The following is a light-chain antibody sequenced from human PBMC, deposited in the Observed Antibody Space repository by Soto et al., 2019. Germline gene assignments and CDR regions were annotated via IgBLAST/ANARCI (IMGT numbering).Light chain of an antibody. CDR1: QSVSSSY. CDR3: QHYSTSTWT. Sequence: EIVLTQSPGTLSLSPGERATLSCRASQSVSSSYLAWYQKKPGQAPRLLIYGGSTRATGLPDRFSGRGFETDFTLTITELEPEDFAVYYCQHYSTSTWTFGQGTKVDIK. V-gene: IGKV3-20*01. J-gene: IGKJ1*01. CDR2: GGS.